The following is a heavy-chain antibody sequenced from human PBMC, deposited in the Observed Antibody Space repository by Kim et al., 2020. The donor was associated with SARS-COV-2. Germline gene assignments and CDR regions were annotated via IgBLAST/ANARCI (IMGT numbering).Heavy chain of an antibody. CDR1: GGTFSSYA. Sequence: SVKVSCKASGGTFSSYAISWVRQAPGQGLEWMGGIIPIFGTANYAQKFQGRVTITADESTSTAYMELSSLRSEDTAVYYCARDTFVPFSAGEYYYYYGMDVWGQGTTVTVSS. CDR3: ARDTFVPFSAGEYYYYYGMDV. CDR2: IIPIFGTA. J-gene: IGHJ6*02. D-gene: IGHD3-16*01. V-gene: IGHV1-69*13.